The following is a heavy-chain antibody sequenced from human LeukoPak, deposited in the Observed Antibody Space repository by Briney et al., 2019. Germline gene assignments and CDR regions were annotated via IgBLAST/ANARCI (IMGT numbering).Heavy chain of an antibody. Sequence: GGSLRLSCAASGFTFSSYAMSWLRQAPGKGLEWVSGISDSGGTVYYADSVKGRFTISRDNSKNSLYLQMNSLRAEDTAVYYCAKKLSGSYKGFDYWGQGTLVTVSS. CDR1: GFTFSSYA. V-gene: IGHV3-23*01. CDR2: ISDSGGTV. CDR3: AKKLSGSYKGFDY. D-gene: IGHD1-26*01. J-gene: IGHJ4*02.